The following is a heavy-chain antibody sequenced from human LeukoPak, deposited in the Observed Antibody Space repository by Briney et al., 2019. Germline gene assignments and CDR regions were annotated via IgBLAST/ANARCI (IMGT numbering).Heavy chain of an antibody. J-gene: IGHJ4*02. CDR1: GFTFSSSP. CDR3: AKGGHHFNPFFY. Sequence: PGGSLRLSCAASGFTFSSSPMGWVRLAPGKGLEWVSSIHAGGSDPFYGDSVQGRFTISRDNSKNTLSLQLNSLRVEDTAVYFCAKGGHHFNPFFYCGQGTLVTVSS. D-gene: IGHD3-3*01. V-gene: IGHV3-23*01. CDR2: IHAGGSDP.